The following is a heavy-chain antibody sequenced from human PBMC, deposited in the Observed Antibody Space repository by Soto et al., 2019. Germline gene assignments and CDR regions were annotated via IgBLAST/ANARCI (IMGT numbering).Heavy chain of an antibody. J-gene: IGHJ6*02. CDR3: AKSSGVPAAEVYHGMDV. CDR2: ISGSGGST. Sequence: GGSLRLSCAASGFTFSSYAMSWVRQAPGKGLEWVSAISGSGGSTYYADSVKGRFTISRDNSKNTLYLQMNSLRAEDTAVYYCAKSSGVPAAEVYHGMDVWGQGTTVTVSS. D-gene: IGHD2-2*01. CDR1: GFTFSSYA. V-gene: IGHV3-23*01.